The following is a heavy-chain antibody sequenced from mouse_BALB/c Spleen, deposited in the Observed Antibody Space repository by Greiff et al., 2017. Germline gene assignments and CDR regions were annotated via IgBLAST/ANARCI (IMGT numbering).Heavy chain of an antibody. J-gene: IGHJ3*01. CDR1: GFTFSSYG. CDR3: ARVFLAY. CDR2: INSNGGST. Sequence: EVQLVESGGGLVQPGGSLILSCAASGFTFSSYGMSWVRQTPDKRLELVATINSNGGSTYYPDSVKGRFTISRDNAKNTLYLQMSSLKSEDTAMYYCARVFLAYWGQGTLVTVSA. V-gene: IGHV5-6-3*01.